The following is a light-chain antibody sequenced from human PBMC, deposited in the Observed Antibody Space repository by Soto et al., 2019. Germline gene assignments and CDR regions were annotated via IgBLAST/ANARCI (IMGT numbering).Light chain of an antibody. V-gene: IGKV1-6*01. CDR3: LQDYNYPRT. Sequence: AIQMTQSPSSLSASVGDRVPITCRASQGIRTELSGYQQKPGKAPNLLIYSASTVQTGVPSRFSGGDSGTDFTLTISSLQPEDFATYYCLQDYNYPRTFGGGTKVDIK. J-gene: IGKJ4*01. CDR1: QGIRTE. CDR2: SAS.